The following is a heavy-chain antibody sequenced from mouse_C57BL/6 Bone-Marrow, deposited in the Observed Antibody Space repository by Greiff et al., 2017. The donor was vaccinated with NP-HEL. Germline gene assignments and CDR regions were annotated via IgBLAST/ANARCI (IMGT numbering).Heavy chain of an antibody. J-gene: IGHJ2*01. Sequence: QVQLQQPGAELVKPGASVKLSCKASGYTFTSYWMHWVKQRPGQGLEWIGMIHPNSGRTNYNEKFKSKATLTVDKSSSTAYMQLSSLTSEDSAVYYCARFYYGSSYGYWGQGTTLTVSS. V-gene: IGHV1-64*01. CDR3: ARFYYGSSYGY. CDR2: IHPNSGRT. D-gene: IGHD1-1*01. CDR1: GYTFTSYW.